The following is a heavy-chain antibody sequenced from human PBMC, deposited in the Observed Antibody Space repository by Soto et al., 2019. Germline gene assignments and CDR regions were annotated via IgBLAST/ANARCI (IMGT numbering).Heavy chain of an antibody. CDR2: INHSGST. D-gene: IGHD2-21*01. CDR3: ARGLPEVVVIAIPMELVSRTFDY. J-gene: IGHJ4*02. CDR1: GGSFSGYY. V-gene: IGHV4-34*01. Sequence: SETLSLTCAVYGGSFSGYYWSWIRQPPGKGLEWIGEINHSGSTNYNPSLKSRVTISVDTSKNQFSLKLSSVTAADTAVYYCARGLPEVVVIAIPMELVSRTFDYWGQGTLVTVSS.